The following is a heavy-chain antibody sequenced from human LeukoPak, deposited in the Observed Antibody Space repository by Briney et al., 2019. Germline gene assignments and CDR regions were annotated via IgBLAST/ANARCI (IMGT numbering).Heavy chain of an antibody. CDR3: ARGGYYGAFDY. CDR2: IYVSGST. V-gene: IGHV4-61*02. D-gene: IGHD3-10*01. CDR1: GGSVSSVGDY. Sequence: SETLSLTCIVSGGSVSSVGDYWNWIRQPAGRGLEWIGRIYVSGSTDYNPSLESRVSMSLDTLENQFSLKLSSVTAADTAVYYCARGGYYGAFDYWGQGTLVTVAS. J-gene: IGHJ4*02.